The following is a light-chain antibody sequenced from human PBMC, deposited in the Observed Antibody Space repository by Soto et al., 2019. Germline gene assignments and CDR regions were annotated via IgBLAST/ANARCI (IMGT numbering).Light chain of an antibody. CDR2: DAS. V-gene: IGKV3-11*01. Sequence: EIVLTQSPATLSLSPGEGATLSCRASQNIGNYLAWYQQRPGQAPRLLIYDASNRATGIPARFSGSGSGADFTLTICSLEPEDFAVYYCQQRSDWPLTFGGGTKVEIK. J-gene: IGKJ4*01. CDR1: QNIGNY. CDR3: QQRSDWPLT.